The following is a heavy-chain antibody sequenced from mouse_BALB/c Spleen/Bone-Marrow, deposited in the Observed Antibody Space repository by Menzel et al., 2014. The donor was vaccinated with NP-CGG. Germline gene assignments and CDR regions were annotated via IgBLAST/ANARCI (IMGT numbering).Heavy chain of an antibody. CDR2: ISSGSSTI. D-gene: IGHD2-12*01. J-gene: IGHJ2*01. Sequence: EVNLVESGGGLVQPGGSRKLSCAASGFTFSSFGMHWVRQAPEKGLEWVAYISSGSSTIYYADTVKGRFTISRDNPKNTLFLQMTSLRSEDTAMYYCARDVPLHDVGYFDYWGQGTTLTVSS. CDR3: ARDVPLHDVGYFDY. CDR1: GFTFSSFG. V-gene: IGHV5-17*02.